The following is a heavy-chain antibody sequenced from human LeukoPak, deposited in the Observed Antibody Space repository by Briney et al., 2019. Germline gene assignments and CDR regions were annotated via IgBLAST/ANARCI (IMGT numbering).Heavy chain of an antibody. CDR3: ARVLVHDPMAFDI. J-gene: IGHJ3*02. D-gene: IGHD2-8*02. Sequence: PSETLSLTCAVYGGSFSGYYWSWIRQPPGKGLEWIGSIYYSGSTYYNPSLKSRVTISVDTSKNQFSLKLSSVTAADTAVYYCARVLVHDPMAFDIWGQGTMVTVSS. CDR2: IYYSGST. V-gene: IGHV4-34*01. CDR1: GGSFSGYY.